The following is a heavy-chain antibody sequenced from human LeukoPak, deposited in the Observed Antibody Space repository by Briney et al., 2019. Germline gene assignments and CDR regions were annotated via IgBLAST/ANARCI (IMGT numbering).Heavy chain of an antibody. CDR3: ARDWEGRWAHIGY. J-gene: IGHJ4*02. CDR1: GYTFTGYY. Sequence: ASVKVSCKASGYTFTGYYMHWVRQAPGQGLEWMGWINPNSGGTNYAQKFQGRVTMTRDTSISAAYMELSRLRSDDTAVYYCARDWEGRWAHIGYWGQGTLVTVSS. CDR2: INPNSGGT. D-gene: IGHD1-26*01. V-gene: IGHV1-2*02.